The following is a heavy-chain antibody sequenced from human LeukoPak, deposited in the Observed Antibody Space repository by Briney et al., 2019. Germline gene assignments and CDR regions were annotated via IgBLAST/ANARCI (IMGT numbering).Heavy chain of an antibody. CDR3: ARVPSSYYYGMDV. J-gene: IGHJ6*02. Sequence: ASVKVSCKASGYTFTSYYIHWVRQAPGQGLEWMGIINPSDGSTSYAQKFQDRVAMTRDTSMSTVYMELRSLRSEDTAVYFCARVPSSYYYGMDVWGQGTTVTVSS. CDR1: GYTFTSYY. CDR2: INPSDGST. V-gene: IGHV1-46*01. D-gene: IGHD2-2*01.